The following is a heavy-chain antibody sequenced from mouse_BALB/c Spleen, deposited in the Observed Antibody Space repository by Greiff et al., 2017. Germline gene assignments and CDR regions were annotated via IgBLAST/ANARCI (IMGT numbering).Heavy chain of an antibody. CDR2: INPGSGGT. V-gene: IGHV1-54*01. CDR1: GYAFTNYL. Sequence: VKLMESGAELVRPGTSVKVSCKASGYAFTNYLIEWVKQRPGQGLEWIGVINPGSGGTNYNEKFKGKATLTADKSSSTAYMQLSSLTSDDSAVYFCARSGVNWVYAMDYWGQGTSVTVSS. CDR3: ARSGVNWVYAMDY. D-gene: IGHD4-1*01. J-gene: IGHJ4*01.